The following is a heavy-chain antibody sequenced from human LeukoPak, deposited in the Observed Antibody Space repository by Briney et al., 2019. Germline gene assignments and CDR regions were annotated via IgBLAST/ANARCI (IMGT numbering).Heavy chain of an antibody. D-gene: IGHD3-3*01. CDR1: GFTFSNYW. Sequence: PGGSLRLSCAASGFTFSNYWMSWVRQAPGKGLEWVANIREDGSEKYYVDSVKGQFTISRDNAKNSLFLQMDSLRAEDTAVYYCARLRSGYYPYFDYWGQGTLVTVSS. CDR2: IREDGSEK. CDR3: ARLRSGYYPYFDY. V-gene: IGHV3-7*01. J-gene: IGHJ4*02.